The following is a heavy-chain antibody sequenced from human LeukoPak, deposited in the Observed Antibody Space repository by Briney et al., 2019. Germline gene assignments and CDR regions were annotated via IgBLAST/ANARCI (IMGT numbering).Heavy chain of an antibody. CDR3: ARELYCYGGGNCVPGEPYG. V-gene: IGHV3-48*03. Sequence: GGSLRLSCAASGFNFNTYEMNWVRQAPGKGLEWVSYICGRGTTKYYADSVKGRFTTSRDNAENSLYLQMNDLRAEDTAVYYCARELYCYGGGNCVPGEPYGRGKGALVS. D-gene: IGHD3-10*01. J-gene: IGHJ4*02. CDR2: ICGRGTTK. CDR1: GFNFNTYE.